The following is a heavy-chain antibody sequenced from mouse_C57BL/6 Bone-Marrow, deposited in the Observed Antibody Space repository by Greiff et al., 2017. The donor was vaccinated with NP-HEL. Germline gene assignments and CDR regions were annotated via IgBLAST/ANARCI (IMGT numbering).Heavy chain of an antibody. D-gene: IGHD3-2*02. CDR1: GYSFTDYN. CDR2: INPNYGTT. V-gene: IGHV1-39*01. Sequence: LVESGPELVKPGASVKISCKASGYSFTDYNMNWVKQSNGKSLEWIGVINPNYGTTSYNQKFKGKATLTVDQSSRTAYMQLNSLTSEDSAVDYCAREGQLRLQGYYLDYWGQGTTLTVAS. CDR3: AREGQLRLQGYYLDY. J-gene: IGHJ2*01.